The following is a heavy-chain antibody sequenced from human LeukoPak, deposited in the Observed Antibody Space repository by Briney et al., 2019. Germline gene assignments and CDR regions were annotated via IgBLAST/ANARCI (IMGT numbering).Heavy chain of an antibody. Sequence: PSETLSLTCTVSGGSISSYYWSWIRQPPGKGLEWIGYIYYSRSTNYNPSLKSRVTISVDTSKNQFSLKLSSVTAADTAVYYCASNLRSGSYPFDYWGQGTLVTVSS. CDR1: GGSISSYY. J-gene: IGHJ4*02. V-gene: IGHV4-59*08. CDR2: IYYSRST. D-gene: IGHD3-10*01. CDR3: ASNLRSGSYPFDY.